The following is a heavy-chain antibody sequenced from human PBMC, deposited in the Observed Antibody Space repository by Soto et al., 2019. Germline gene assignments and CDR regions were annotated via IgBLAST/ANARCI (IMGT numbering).Heavy chain of an antibody. CDR2: IIPIFGTA. CDR3: ARRALVVVTARVYYYYGMDV. J-gene: IGHJ6*02. D-gene: IGHD2-21*02. Sequence: GASVKVSCKASGGTFSSYAISWVRQAPGQGLEWMGGIIPIFGTANYAQKFQGRVTITADESTSTAYMELSSLRSEDTAVYYCARRALVVVTARVYYYYGMDVWGQGTTVTVSS. V-gene: IGHV1-69*13. CDR1: GGTFSSYA.